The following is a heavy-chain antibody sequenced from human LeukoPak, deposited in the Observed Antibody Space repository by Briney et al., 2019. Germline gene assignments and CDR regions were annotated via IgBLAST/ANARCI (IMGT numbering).Heavy chain of an antibody. D-gene: IGHD5-12*01. J-gene: IGHJ3*02. CDR2: IVVGSGNT. CDR3: AAGTPNIVAHDAFDI. CDR1: GFTFTSSA. V-gene: IGHV1-58*02. Sequence: TSVKVSCKASGFTFTSSAMQWVRQARGQRLEWIGWIVVGSGNTNYAQKFQERVTITRDMSTSTAYMELSSLRSEDTAVYYCAAGTPNIVAHDAFDIWGQGTMVTVSS.